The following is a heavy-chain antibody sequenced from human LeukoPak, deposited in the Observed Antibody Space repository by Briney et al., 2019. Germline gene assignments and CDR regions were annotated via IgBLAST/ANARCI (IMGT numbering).Heavy chain of an antibody. V-gene: IGHV1-18*01. CDR3: ARDLKRGYSSGRYSWGTGSSNDY. CDR2: ISGYNGNT. Sequence: ASVKVSCKASGGTFNNYAINWVRQAPGQGLEWMGWISGYNGNTNYAQKLQGRVTMTTDTSTSTAYMELRSLRSDDTAVYYCARDLKRGYSSGRYSWGTGSSNDYWGQGTLVTVSS. CDR1: GGTFNNYA. J-gene: IGHJ4*02. D-gene: IGHD6-19*01.